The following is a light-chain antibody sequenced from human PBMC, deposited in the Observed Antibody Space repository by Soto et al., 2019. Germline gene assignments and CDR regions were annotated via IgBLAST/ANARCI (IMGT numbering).Light chain of an antibody. CDR3: QQYSKEST. Sequence: DVEMTQSPSTLPTSIGDRVTINCRASQNVSNWLAWYQHKPGKAPKLLIYKASRLESGVPSRFSASGSGTDFTLTINSLQSDDFATYFCQQYSKESTFGQGTKLEIK. V-gene: IGKV1-5*03. J-gene: IGKJ2*01. CDR1: QNVSNW. CDR2: KAS.